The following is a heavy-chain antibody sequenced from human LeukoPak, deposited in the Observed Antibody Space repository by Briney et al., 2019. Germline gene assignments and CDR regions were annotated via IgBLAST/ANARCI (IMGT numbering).Heavy chain of an antibody. CDR1: GFTFSNYA. CDR3: ARAEAVSATTARNAFDI. J-gene: IGHJ3*02. D-gene: IGHD4-17*01. V-gene: IGHV3-64*01. Sequence: GGSLRLSCAASGFTFSNYAMHWVRQAPGKGLEYVSAISSNGGSTHYANSVKGRFTISRDNSKNTLYLQMGSLRAEDMAVYYCARAEAVSATTARNAFDIWGQGTMVTVS. CDR2: ISSNGGST.